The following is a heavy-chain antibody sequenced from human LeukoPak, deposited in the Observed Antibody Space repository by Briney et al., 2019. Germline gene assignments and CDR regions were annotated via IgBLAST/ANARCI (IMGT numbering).Heavy chain of an antibody. CDR3: SPCGHAYDWFGP. CDR1: GATXNIGHA. D-gene: IGHD5-12*01. V-gene: IGHV1-69*04. Sequence: SAKVSCKAFGATXNIGHAFIWARQAPGQGLQWMGRIIPFLGEVNYAQNFQGRVSFTADKSTATMYMEMKSLRLDDTAVYYCSPCGHAYDWFGPWGQGSLVTVSS. CDR2: IIPFLGEV. J-gene: IGHJ5*02.